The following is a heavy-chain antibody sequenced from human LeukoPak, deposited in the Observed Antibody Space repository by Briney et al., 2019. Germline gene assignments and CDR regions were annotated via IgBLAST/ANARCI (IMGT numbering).Heavy chain of an antibody. J-gene: IGHJ3*02. CDR3: ARSYRRGAITMLRGVANRGAFDI. Sequence: GGSLRLSCAASGFTFSSYEMNWVRQAPGKGLEWVSYISSSSSYIYYADSVKGRFTISRDNAKNSLYLQMNSLRAEDTAVFYCARSYRRGAITMLRGVANRGAFDIWGQGTMVTVSS. V-gene: IGHV3-21*05. CDR2: ISSSSSYI. D-gene: IGHD3-10*01. CDR1: GFTFSSYE.